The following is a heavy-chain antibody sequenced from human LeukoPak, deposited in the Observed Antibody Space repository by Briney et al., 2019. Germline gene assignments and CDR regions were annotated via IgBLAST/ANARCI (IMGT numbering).Heavy chain of an antibody. V-gene: IGHV3-48*02. CDR3: ARDGPYGGHEFDY. J-gene: IGHJ4*02. CDR2: ISSIT. D-gene: IGHD4-23*01. Sequence: GGSLRLSCAASGFNFRSYSMGWVRQAPGKGLEWISYISSITYYADSVRGRFTVSRDDAKSSLHLQMNSLREEDTAVYFCARDGPYGGHEFDYWGQGTVVTVSS. CDR1: GFNFRSYS.